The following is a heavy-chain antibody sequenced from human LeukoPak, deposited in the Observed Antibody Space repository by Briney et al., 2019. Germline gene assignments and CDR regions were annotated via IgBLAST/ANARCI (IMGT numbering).Heavy chain of an antibody. V-gene: IGHV1-24*01. CDR2: FDPEDGEA. D-gene: IGHD4-11*01. J-gene: IGHJ4*02. CDR1: GYTLTELS. Sequence: ASVKVSCKVSGYTLTELSMHWVRQAPGKGLEWMGGFDPEDGEAIYAQKFQGRVTMTEDTSTDTAYMELSSLRSEDTAVYYCARVGGLTTVTTPDFDYWGQGTLVTVSS. CDR3: ARVGGLTTVTTPDFDY.